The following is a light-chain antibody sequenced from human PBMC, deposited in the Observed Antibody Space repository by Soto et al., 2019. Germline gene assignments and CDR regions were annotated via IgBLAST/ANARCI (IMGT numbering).Light chain of an antibody. Sequence: QSVLTQPASVSGSPGQSITISCTGTSSDIGASKYVSWYQHHPGEVPKVLIYDVSDRPSGISDRFSGSKSGNTASLTISGLQAEDEADYYCCAYTNKHQYVFGTGTKVTVL. CDR3: CAYTNKHQYV. CDR1: SSDIGASKY. V-gene: IGLV2-14*01. CDR2: DVS. J-gene: IGLJ1*01.